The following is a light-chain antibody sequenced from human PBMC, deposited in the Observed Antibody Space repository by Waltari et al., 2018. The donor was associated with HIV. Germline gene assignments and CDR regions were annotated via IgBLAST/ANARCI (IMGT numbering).Light chain of an antibody. Sequence: DIVMTQSPAILPVSPGERVTLSCRASQGVGSNLAWYQQKVGQAPRLLIYGAATRAAEIPVRFSGSVSGTDFTLSIDSLQSEDFATYYCQQYNIRPRGNTFGQGTKLQIK. CDR1: QGVGSN. CDR2: GAA. V-gene: IGKV3-15*01. J-gene: IGKJ2*01. CDR3: QQYNIRPRGNT.